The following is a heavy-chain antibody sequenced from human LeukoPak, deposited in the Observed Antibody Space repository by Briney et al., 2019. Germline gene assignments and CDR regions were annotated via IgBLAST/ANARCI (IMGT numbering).Heavy chain of an antibody. CDR3: ARQAWLLDY. CDR1: GGSLNNYY. Sequence: SETLSLTCTVSGGSLNNYYWTWIRQPPGRGLEWIGHIYYSGSTYYNPSLKSRVSISVDTSRNQFTLRLSSVTAADTAVYYCARQAWLLDYWGQGTLVTVAS. D-gene: IGHD5-12*01. CDR2: IYYSGST. V-gene: IGHV4-59*08. J-gene: IGHJ4*02.